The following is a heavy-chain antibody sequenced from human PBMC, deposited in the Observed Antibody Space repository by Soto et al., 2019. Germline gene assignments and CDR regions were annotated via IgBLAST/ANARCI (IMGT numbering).Heavy chain of an antibody. Sequence: ASVNVSCKASGYTFTSHRITWVRQAPGQGLEWMGWISAYSGNTNYARRFQGRVTLTVDTSTTTAYMELRSLRSDDTAVYYCARQQGLLHLFDFWGQGYLVTVSS. CDR2: ISAYSGNT. J-gene: IGHJ4*02. CDR1: GYTFTSHR. CDR3: ARQQGLLHLFDF. D-gene: IGHD3-3*01. V-gene: IGHV1-18*01.